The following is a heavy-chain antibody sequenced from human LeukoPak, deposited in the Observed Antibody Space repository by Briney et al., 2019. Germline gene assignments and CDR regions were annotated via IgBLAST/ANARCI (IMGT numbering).Heavy chain of an antibody. CDR1: GFTFSIHG. J-gene: IGHJ4*02. D-gene: IGHD6-19*01. CDR2: ISGFGDNT. Sequence: GGSLRLSCAASGFTFSIHGMSWVPQAPGRGLEWVSTISGFGDNTYYADSVKGRFNIPRDNSKNTLYLQIHSRRAEDTAVYYCASRAVVGYYYFDYGGQGTLVTVSS. V-gene: IGHV3-23*01. CDR3: ASRAVVGYYYFDY.